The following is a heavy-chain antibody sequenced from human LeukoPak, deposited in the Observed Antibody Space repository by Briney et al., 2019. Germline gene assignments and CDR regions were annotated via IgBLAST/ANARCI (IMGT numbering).Heavy chain of an antibody. CDR2: IYYSGST. Sequence: SETLSLTCTVSGGSISSYYWSWIRQPPGKGLEWIGYIYYSGSTNYNPSLKSRVTISVDTSKNQFSLKLSSVTAADTAVYYCAREGYYDSGSYLPFHDAFDIWGQGTMVTVSS. V-gene: IGHV4-59*01. CDR3: AREGYYDSGSYLPFHDAFDI. CDR1: GGSISSYY. D-gene: IGHD3-10*01. J-gene: IGHJ3*02.